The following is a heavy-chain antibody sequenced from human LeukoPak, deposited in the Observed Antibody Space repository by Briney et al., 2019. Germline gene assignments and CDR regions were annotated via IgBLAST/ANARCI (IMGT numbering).Heavy chain of an antibody. CDR1: GGSISSGSYY. J-gene: IGHJ5*02. CDR3: ARDGPALDP. CDR2: IYTSGST. Sequence: SETLSLTCTAAGGSISSGSYYWRWIRQPAGKGLEWIGRIYTSGSTNYNPSLKSRVTISVDTSKNQFSLKLSSVTAADTAVYYCARDGPALDPWGQGTLVTVSS. V-gene: IGHV4-61*02.